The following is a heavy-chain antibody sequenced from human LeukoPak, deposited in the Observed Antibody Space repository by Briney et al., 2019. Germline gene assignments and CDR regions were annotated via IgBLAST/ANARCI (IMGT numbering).Heavy chain of an antibody. CDR2: ISRGDSRP. CDR3: LRGSSGWKGMDI. CDR1: GFTLRTSW. Sequence: PGGSLRLSCAASGFTLRTSWIHWVRQAAGKGLEWISRISRGDSRPIYADSLKGRLTISRDDAKNTVYLQLNSVRADDTAMYYCLRGSSGWKGMDIWGQGTLVTVSS. D-gene: IGHD6-19*01. J-gene: IGHJ4*02. V-gene: IGHV3-74*01.